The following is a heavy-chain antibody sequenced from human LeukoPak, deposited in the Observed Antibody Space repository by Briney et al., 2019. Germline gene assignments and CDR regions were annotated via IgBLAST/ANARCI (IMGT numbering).Heavy chain of an antibody. CDR2: INTNTGNP. CDR3: ARRGYSDSWYYDH. Sequence: ASVKVSCKTSGYSFTTFGMTWVRQVPGQGLEWMGWINTNTGNPVYAQGFTGRFVFYLDTSVSTSYLQISDLKTEDTAMYYCARRGYSDSWYYDHWGQGTLVTVSS. J-gene: IGHJ4*02. V-gene: IGHV7-4-1*02. CDR1: GYSFTTFG. D-gene: IGHD6-13*01.